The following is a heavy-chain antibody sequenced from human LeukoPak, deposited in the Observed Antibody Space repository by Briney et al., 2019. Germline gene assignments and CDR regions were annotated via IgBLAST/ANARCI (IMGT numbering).Heavy chain of an antibody. V-gene: IGHV1-8*03. D-gene: IGHD3-10*01. CDR2: MNPNSGNT. CDR3: ARAPRITMVRGVIYWFDP. CDR1: GYTFTSYD. Sequence: ASVKVSCKASGYTFTSYDINWVRQATGQGLEWMGWMNPNSGNTGYAQKFQGRVTITRNTSISTAYMELSSLRSEDAAVYYCARAPRITMVRGVIYWFDPWGQGTLVTVSS. J-gene: IGHJ5*02.